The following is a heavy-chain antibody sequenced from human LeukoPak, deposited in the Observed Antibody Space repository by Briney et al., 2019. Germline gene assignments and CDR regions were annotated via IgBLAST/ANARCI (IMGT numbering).Heavy chain of an antibody. J-gene: IGHJ4*02. D-gene: IGHD6-13*01. CDR3: QAADGPQAARNYFDY. CDR2: INSDGSST. Sequence: PGGSLRLSCAASGFTFSSYWMHWVRHAPGKGLVWVSRINSDGSSTSYADSVKGRFTISRDNAKNTLYLQMNSLRAEDTAVYYCQAADGPQAARNYFDYWGQGTLVTVSS. CDR1: GFTFSSYW. V-gene: IGHV3-74*01.